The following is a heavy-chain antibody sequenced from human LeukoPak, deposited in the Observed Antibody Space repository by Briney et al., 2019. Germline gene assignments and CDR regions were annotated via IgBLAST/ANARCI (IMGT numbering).Heavy chain of an antibody. CDR1: GGSISSYY. V-gene: IGHV4-59*12. CDR3: ARVVTKYVWGSYRPNYFDY. J-gene: IGHJ4*02. D-gene: IGHD3-16*02. CDR2: IYYSGST. Sequence: SETLSLTCTVSGGSISSYYWSWIRQPPGKGLEWIGYIYYSGSTNYNPSLKSRVTISVDTSKNQFSLKLSSVTAADTAVYYCARVVTKYVWGSYRPNYFDYWGQGTLVTVSS.